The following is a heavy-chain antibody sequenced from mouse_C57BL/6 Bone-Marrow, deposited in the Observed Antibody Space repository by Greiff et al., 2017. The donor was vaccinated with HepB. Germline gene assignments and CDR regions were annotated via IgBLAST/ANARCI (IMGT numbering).Heavy chain of an antibody. CDR2: IYPVSGET. CDR1: GYTFTDHI. J-gene: IGHJ2*01. CDR3: GHITTRVATAIDY. Sequence: VQLQQSGAELASPGASVTLSCKASGYTFTDHIMNWVKKRPGQGLEWIGRIYPVSGETNYNQKFMGKATFSVDRSSSTVYMVLNGLTSDDPAFYCSGHITTRVATAIDYWGQGTALTVSS. D-gene: IGHD1-1*01. V-gene: IGHV1-11*01.